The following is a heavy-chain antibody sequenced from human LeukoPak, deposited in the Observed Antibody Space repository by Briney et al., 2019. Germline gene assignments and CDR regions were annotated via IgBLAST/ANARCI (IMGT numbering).Heavy chain of an antibody. CDR3: ARHPRYSGSSMYYFAY. CDR1: GGSISSYY. V-gene: IGHV4-59*08. Sequence: SETLSLTCTASGGSISSYYWSWIRQPPGKGLEWIGYIYYSGSTNYNPSLKSRVTISVDTSKNQFSLKLSSVTAADTAVYYCARHPRYSGSSMYYFAYWGQGTLVTVSS. CDR2: IYYSGST. D-gene: IGHD1-26*01. J-gene: IGHJ4*02.